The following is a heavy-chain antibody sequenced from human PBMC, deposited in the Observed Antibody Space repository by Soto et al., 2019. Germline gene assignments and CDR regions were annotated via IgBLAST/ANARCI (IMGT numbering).Heavy chain of an antibody. CDR3: ARGGYCSGGSCYPYYYYGMDV. V-gene: IGHV3-33*01. D-gene: IGHD2-15*01. CDR1: GFTFSSYG. J-gene: IGHJ6*02. CDR2: IWYDGSNK. Sequence: TGGSLRLSCAASGFTFSSYGMHWVRLAPGKGLEWVAVIWYDGSNKYYADSVKGRFTISRDNSRNTLYLQMNSLRAEDTAVYYCARGGYCSGGSCYPYYYYGMDVWGQGTTVTVSS.